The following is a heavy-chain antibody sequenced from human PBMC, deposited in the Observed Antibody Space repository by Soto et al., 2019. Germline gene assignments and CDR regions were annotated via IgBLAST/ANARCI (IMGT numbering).Heavy chain of an antibody. CDR1: GYTFTTYD. D-gene: IGHD1-7*01. J-gene: IGHJ3*02. CDR2: ISGYSGYT. V-gene: IGHV1-18*01. Sequence: QVQLVQSGAEVKKPGASVKVSCKASGYTFTTYDINWVRQAPGQGLEWMGWISGYSGYTSYAQKFQGRVTMTTDTSTSTAYMELRSLRSDDTAIYYCARSFGRELVRSGFDIWGQGTMVTVSS. CDR3: ARSFGRELVRSGFDI.